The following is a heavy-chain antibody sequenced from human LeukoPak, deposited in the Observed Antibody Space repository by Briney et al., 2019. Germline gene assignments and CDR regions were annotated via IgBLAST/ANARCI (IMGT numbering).Heavy chain of an antibody. Sequence: SETLSLTCTVSGDSLSSYYWSWVRQPPGKGLEWIGYIYYSGSTNYNPSLTSRVTIPVAASKNRIPCTLSSIPAADTAVDYCARDRYYYDSSGGRHFDYWGQGTLVTVSS. CDR2: IYYSGST. CDR1: GDSLSSYY. D-gene: IGHD3-22*01. J-gene: IGHJ4*02. V-gene: IGHV4-59*01. CDR3: ARDRYYYDSSGGRHFDY.